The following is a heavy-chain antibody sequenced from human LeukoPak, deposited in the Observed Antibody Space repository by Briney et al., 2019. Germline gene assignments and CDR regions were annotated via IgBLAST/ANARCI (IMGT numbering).Heavy chain of an antibody. Sequence: ASVKVSCRVSGYTFTDYFIRWVRQAPGHGLEWMGWTSPKSGDTRYTHKFQGRVTMTRDTSISTVYMELDRLTFDDTAVYYCARDNYGTLDYWGQGTLVTVSS. J-gene: IGHJ4*02. D-gene: IGHD4-17*01. CDR3: ARDNYGTLDY. CDR1: GYTFTDYF. CDR2: TSPKSGDT. V-gene: IGHV1-2*02.